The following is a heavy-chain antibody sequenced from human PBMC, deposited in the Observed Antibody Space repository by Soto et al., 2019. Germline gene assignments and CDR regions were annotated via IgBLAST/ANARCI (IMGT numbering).Heavy chain of an antibody. Sequence: SETLSLTCTVSGGSISSYYWSWIRQPPGKGLEWIGYIYYSGGTNYNPSLKSRVTISVDTSKNQFSLKLSSVTAADTAVYYCARDSNPGYSYGLDYWGQGTLVTVSS. J-gene: IGHJ4*02. D-gene: IGHD5-18*01. CDR3: ARDSNPGYSYGLDY. CDR1: GGSISSYY. CDR2: IYYSGGT. V-gene: IGHV4-59*01.